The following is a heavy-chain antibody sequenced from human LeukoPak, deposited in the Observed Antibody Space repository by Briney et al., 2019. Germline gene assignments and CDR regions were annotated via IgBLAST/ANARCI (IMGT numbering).Heavy chain of an antibody. D-gene: IGHD3-10*01. Sequence: SETLSLTCAVSGGSISSGGYSWSWIRQPPGKGLEWIGYIYHSGSTYYNPSLKSRVTISVDKSKNQFSLKLSSVTAADTAVYYCARRHYGSGSFSKSLDYWGQGTLVTVSS. V-gene: IGHV4-30-2*01. CDR1: GGSISSGGYS. CDR2: IYHSGST. J-gene: IGHJ4*02. CDR3: ARRHYGSGSFSKSLDY.